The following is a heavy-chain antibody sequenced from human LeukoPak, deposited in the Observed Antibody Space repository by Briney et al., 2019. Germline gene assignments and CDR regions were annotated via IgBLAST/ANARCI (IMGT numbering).Heavy chain of an antibody. CDR2: INLTSTSI. D-gene: IGHD3-22*01. J-gene: IGHJ4*02. CDR3: VRLRRNSDRSGYYYFYSY. Sequence: GGSLRLSCAASGFTFSDYSINWVRQALGKGLEWGSSINLTSTSIYYTNAVKGLFTISRDNAKSSLYLQMNRLRAEDTARYYCVRLRRNSDRSGYYYFYSYWGQGIQVTVSS. V-gene: IGHV3-21*01. CDR1: GFTFSDYS.